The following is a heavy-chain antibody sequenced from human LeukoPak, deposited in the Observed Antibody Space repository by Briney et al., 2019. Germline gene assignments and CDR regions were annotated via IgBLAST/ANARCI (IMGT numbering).Heavy chain of an antibody. Sequence: SETLSLTCTVSGGSISSSSYYWGWIRQPPGKGLEWIGSIYYSGSTYYNPSLKSRVTISVDTSKNQFSLKLSSVTAADTAVYYWARTDRIAVAGTDYWGQGTLVTVSS. J-gene: IGHJ4*02. CDR1: GGSISSSSYY. CDR3: ARTDRIAVAGTDY. CDR2: IYYSGST. D-gene: IGHD6-19*01. V-gene: IGHV4-39*01.